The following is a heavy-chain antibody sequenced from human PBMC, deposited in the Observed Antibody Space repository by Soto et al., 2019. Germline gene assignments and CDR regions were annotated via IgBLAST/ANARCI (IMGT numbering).Heavy chain of an antibody. Sequence: GSLRISCAPSGFTFSSYSMTWVPQAPGKGLEWVSAIGGTGYNTYYADSLKGRFTISRDNSKNTLSLQMNSLRAEDTAVYYCERDRQFSHPRGGMDVWGQGTTVTVYS. CDR1: GFTFSSYS. D-gene: IGHD3-10*01. V-gene: IGHV3-23*01. J-gene: IGHJ6*02. CDR2: IGGTGYNT. CDR3: ERDRQFSHPRGGMDV.